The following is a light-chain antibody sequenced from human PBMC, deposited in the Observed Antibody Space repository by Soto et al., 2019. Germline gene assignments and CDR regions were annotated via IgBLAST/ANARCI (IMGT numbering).Light chain of an antibody. CDR2: GAS. CDR1: QSVSSN. V-gene: IGKV3-15*01. J-gene: IGKJ5*01. Sequence: EIVMTQSPGTLSVSPGERATLSCRASQSVSSNLAWYQQKPGQAPRHLIYGASSRATGIPARFSGSGSGTEFTLIISSLQSEDFEAYYCQQYNNWPPTFGQGTRLEIK. CDR3: QQYNNWPPT.